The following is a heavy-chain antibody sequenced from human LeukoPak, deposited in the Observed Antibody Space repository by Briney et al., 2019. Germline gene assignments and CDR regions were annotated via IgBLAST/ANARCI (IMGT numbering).Heavy chain of an antibody. Sequence: GGSLRLSCAASGFTFSSYAMHWVRQAPGKGLEWVAVISYDGSNKYYADSVKGRFTISRDNSKNTLYLQMNSLRAEDTAVYYCASETGMGFLNNWFDPWGQGTLVTVSS. D-gene: IGHD3-10*01. CDR1: GFTFSSYA. V-gene: IGHV3-30-3*01. CDR3: ASETGMGFLNNWFDP. CDR2: ISYDGSNK. J-gene: IGHJ5*02.